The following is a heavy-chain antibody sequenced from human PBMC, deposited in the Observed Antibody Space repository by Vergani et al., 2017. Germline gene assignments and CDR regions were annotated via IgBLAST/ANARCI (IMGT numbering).Heavy chain of an antibody. Sequence: EVQLLESGGGLVQPGGSLRLSCAASGFTFSSYAMSGVRQAPGKGLEWVSAISGSGGSTYYADSVKGRFTISRDNSKNTLYLQMNSLRAEDTAVYYCATTPSLLRSGRWFDPWGQGTLVTVSS. J-gene: IGHJ5*02. CDR1: GFTFSSYA. CDR3: ATTPSLLRSGRWFDP. V-gene: IGHV3-23*01. D-gene: IGHD2-15*01. CDR2: ISGSGGST.